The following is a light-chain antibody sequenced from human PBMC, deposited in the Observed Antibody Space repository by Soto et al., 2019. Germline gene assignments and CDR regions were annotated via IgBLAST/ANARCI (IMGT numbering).Light chain of an antibody. V-gene: IGKV3-15*01. J-gene: IGKJ3*01. CDR2: GAS. CDR1: QSVGSH. CDR3: QQYDNGLRFN. Sequence: VASQAPATLSTYTFALATISFIVRQSVGSHLAWYQQRPGQSPRLLSYGASYRATGIPARFSGSGSGTDFTLTISSLHSEDFAVYYFQQYDNGLRFNFCPGTKAENK.